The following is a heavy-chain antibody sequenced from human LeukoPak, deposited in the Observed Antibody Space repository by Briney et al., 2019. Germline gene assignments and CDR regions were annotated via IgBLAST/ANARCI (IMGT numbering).Heavy chain of an antibody. CDR1: GVSFSGYY. CDR2: INHSGST. Sequence: SETLSLTCAVYGVSFSGYYWSWIRQPPGKGLEWIGEINHSGSTNYNPSLKSRVTISVDTSKNQFSLKLSSVTAADTAVYYCARASRYCSGGSCYSYYYYYYMDVWGQGTLVTVSS. CDR3: ARASRYCSGGSCYSYYYYYYMDV. V-gene: IGHV4-34*01. J-gene: IGHJ6*03. D-gene: IGHD2-15*01.